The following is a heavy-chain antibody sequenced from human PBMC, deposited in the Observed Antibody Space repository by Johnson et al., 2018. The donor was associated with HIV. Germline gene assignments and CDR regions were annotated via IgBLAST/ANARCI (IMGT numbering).Heavy chain of an antibody. Sequence: QVQLVESGGGVVQPGRSLRLSCAPSGFTFSSYTMHWVRQAPGKGLEWVAVISYDGSNKYFADSVKGRFTISRDNSKNTLYLQMSSLRAEDTDVYYCARGGIIHDAFDIWGQGTMVSVSS. D-gene: IGHD1-1*01. V-gene: IGHV3-30*04. CDR1: GFTFSSYT. CDR2: ISYDGSNK. CDR3: ARGGIIHDAFDI. J-gene: IGHJ3*02.